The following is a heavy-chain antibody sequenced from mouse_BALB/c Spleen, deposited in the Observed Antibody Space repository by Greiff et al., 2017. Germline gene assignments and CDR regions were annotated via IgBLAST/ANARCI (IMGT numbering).Heavy chain of an antibody. J-gene: IGHJ2*01. V-gene: IGHV1-9*01. CDR3: ARSKRLGY. CDR1: GYTFSSYW. D-gene: IGHD1-2*01. CDR2: ILPGSGST. Sequence: VQVVESGAELMKPGASVKISCKATGYTFSSYWIEWVKQRPGHGLEWIGEILPGSGSTNYNEKFKGKATFTADTSSNTAYMQLSSLTSEDSAVYYCARSKRLGYWGQGTTLTGSS.